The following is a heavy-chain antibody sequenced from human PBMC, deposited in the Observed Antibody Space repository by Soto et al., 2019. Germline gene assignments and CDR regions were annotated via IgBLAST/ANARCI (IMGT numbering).Heavy chain of an antibody. CDR1: GFSFSPSAMC. CDR2: IDWDDDK. V-gene: IGHV2-70*11. Sequence: SGPTVVNPTQTLTLTCTFSGFSFSPSAMCVSWIRQPPGKALEWLARIDWDDDKYYSISLKTRLTISKDTSKNQVVLTMTNMDPVDTGTYNCARMPSSSWSVDYWGQGTLVTVPS. J-gene: IGHJ4*02. D-gene: IGHD6-13*01. CDR3: ARMPSSSWSVDY.